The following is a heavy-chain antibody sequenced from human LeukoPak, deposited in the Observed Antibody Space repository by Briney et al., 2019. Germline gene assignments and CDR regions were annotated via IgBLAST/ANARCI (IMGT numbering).Heavy chain of an antibody. CDR3: ARDRCSSTSCYRPNNWFDP. Sequence: ASVKVSCKASGGTFSSYAISWVRQAPGQGLEWVGGIIPIFGTANYAQKFQGRVTITTDESTSTAYMELSSLRSEDTAVYYCARDRCSSTSCYRPNNWFDPWGQGTLVTVSS. D-gene: IGHD2-2*01. V-gene: IGHV1-69*05. CDR1: GGTFSSYA. CDR2: IIPIFGTA. J-gene: IGHJ5*02.